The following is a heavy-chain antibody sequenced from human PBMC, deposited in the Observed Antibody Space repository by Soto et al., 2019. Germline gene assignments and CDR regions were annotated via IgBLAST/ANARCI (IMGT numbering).Heavy chain of an antibody. V-gene: IGHV5-51*01. D-gene: IGHD2-2*01. CDR2: IFPGDSDT. CDR3: ARLGDIVLVPAAMFYYGMDV. Sequence: GESLKISCRCSGYSFSNSWIGWVRQLPGKGLEWMGIIFPGDSDTRYSPSFQGQVTISADNSISTAYLQWSSLRASDTAMYYCARLGDIVLVPAAMFYYGMDVWGQGTTVTVSS. CDR1: GYSFSNSW. J-gene: IGHJ6*02.